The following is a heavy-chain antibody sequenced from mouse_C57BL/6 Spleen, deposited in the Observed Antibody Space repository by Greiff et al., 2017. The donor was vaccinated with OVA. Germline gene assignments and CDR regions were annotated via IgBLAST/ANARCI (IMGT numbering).Heavy chain of an antibody. V-gene: IGHV1-15*01. J-gene: IGHJ2*01. CDR1: GYTFTDYE. Sequence: QVQLQQSGAELVRPGASVTLSCKASGYTFTDYEMHWVKQTPVHGLEWIGAIDPETGGTAYNQKFKGKAILTADKSSSTAYMELRSLTSEDSAVYYCTRRYYGSSPSFHYWGQGTTLTVSS. CDR2: IDPETGGT. CDR3: TRRYYGSSPSFHY. D-gene: IGHD1-1*01.